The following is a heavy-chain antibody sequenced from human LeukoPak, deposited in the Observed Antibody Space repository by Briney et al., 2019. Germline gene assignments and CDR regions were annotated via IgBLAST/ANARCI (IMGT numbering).Heavy chain of an antibody. D-gene: IGHD2-15*01. CDR1: GFTFSTYA. Sequence: GRSLRLSCAASGFTFSTYAMHWVRQAPGKGLEYVSTINSNGRTTYYADSVKGRFTISRDNSKNTVYLQMSSLRDEDTAVYYCVKGPCSGGSCYFDYWGQGTLVTVSS. CDR2: INSNGRTT. V-gene: IGHV3-64D*06. CDR3: VKGPCSGGSCYFDY. J-gene: IGHJ4*02.